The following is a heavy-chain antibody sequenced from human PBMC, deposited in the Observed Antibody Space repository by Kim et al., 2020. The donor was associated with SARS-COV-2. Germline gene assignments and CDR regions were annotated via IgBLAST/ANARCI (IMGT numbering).Heavy chain of an antibody. CDR3: ARMPYYDFWSTLYRNTNWFDP. V-gene: IGHV3-11*03. CDR2: ISRSSSYT. J-gene: IGHJ5*02. Sequence: GGSLRLSCAAYGFTFSDYYMSWIRQAPGKGREWVSYISRSSSYTNYADSVKGRFTISRDNAKNSLYLQMNSLRAEDTAVYYCARMPYYDFWSTLYRNTNWFDPWGQGTLVTVSS. CDR1: GFTFSDYY. D-gene: IGHD3-3*01.